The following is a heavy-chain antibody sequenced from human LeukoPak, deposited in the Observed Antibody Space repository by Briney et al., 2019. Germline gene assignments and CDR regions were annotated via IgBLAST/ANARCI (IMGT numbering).Heavy chain of an antibody. CDR3: ARGAADGYYYGSGSYYTY. CDR2: IIPILGIL. D-gene: IGHD3-10*01. CDR1: GGTFSSYT. V-gene: IGHV1-69*02. J-gene: IGHJ4*02. Sequence: ASVKVSCKASGGTFSSYTINWVRQAPGQGLEWMGRIIPILGILNYAQKFQGRVTITADKSTSTAYMEPSSLRSEDTGVYYCARGAADGYYYGSGSYYTYWGQGTLVTVSS.